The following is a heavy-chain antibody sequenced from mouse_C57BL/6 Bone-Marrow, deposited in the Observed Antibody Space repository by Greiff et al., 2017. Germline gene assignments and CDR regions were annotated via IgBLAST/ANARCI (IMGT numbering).Heavy chain of an antibody. Sequence: QVQLQQSGAELVRPGASVTLSCKASGYTFTDYEMHWVKQTPVHGLEWIGAIDPETGGTANNQKFKGKAILTADKSSSTAFMELLSLTSEDSAVYYCTGCYYGSSYVDYAMDYWGQGTSVTVSS. CDR2: IDPETGGT. J-gene: IGHJ4*01. D-gene: IGHD1-1*01. V-gene: IGHV1-15*01. CDR1: GYTFTDYE. CDR3: TGCYYGSSYVDYAMDY.